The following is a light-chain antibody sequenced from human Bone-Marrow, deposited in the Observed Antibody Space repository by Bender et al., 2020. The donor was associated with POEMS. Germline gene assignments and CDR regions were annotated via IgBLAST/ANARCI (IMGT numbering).Light chain of an antibody. V-gene: IGLV2-8*01. CDR3: SSYAGSNNYV. J-gene: IGLJ1*01. CDR1: SSDVGAYTY. Sequence: QSALTQPPSASGSPGQSVTISCTGTSSDVGAYTYVSWYQQHPGKAPKLMIYEVSKRPSGVPDRFSGSTSGNTAFLTVSGLQAEDEADYYCSSYAGSNNYVFGTGTKVTVL. CDR2: EVS.